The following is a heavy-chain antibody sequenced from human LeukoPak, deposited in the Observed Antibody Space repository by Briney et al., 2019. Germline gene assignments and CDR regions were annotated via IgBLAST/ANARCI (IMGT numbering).Heavy chain of an antibody. CDR2: IIPIFGTA. J-gene: IGHJ4*02. Sequence: SVKVSCKASGGTFSSYAISWVRQAPGQGLGWMGGIIPIFGTANYAQKFQGRVAITTDESTSTAYMELSSLRSEDTAVYYCARDTGYSSSWLQFDYWGQGTLVTVSS. D-gene: IGHD6-13*01. V-gene: IGHV1-69*05. CDR1: GGTFSSYA. CDR3: ARDTGYSSSWLQFDY.